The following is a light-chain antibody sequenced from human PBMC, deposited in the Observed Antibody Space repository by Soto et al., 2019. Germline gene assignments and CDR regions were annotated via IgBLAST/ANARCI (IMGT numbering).Light chain of an antibody. Sequence: EIVLTQSPGTLSLAPGERATLFCRVSQIVTSSYLAWYQQKPGQAPRLLIYGASSRATGIPDRFSGSGSGNDFTLTISRLEPEDFAVYYCQQHGSSPPSWTFGQGTKVEIK. CDR2: GAS. V-gene: IGKV3-20*01. CDR1: QIVTSSY. CDR3: QQHGSSPPSWT. J-gene: IGKJ1*01.